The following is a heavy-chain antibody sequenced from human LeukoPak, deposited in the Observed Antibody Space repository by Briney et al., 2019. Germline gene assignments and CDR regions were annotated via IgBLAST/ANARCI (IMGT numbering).Heavy chain of an antibody. V-gene: IGHV1-2*02. CDR2: INPNSGGT. CDR1: GYTFTGYY. Sequence: ASVKVSCKASGYTFTGYYMHWVRQAPGQGLEWMGWINPNSGGTNYAQKFQGRVTMTRDTSISTAYMELSRLRSDDTAVYYCARALGRGGTTPDYWGQGTLVTVSS. J-gene: IGHJ4*02. CDR3: ARALGRGGTTPDY. D-gene: IGHD1/OR15-1a*01.